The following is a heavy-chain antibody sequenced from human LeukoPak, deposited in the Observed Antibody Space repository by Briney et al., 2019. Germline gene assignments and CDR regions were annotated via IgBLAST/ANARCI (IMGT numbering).Heavy chain of an antibody. J-gene: IGHJ4*02. V-gene: IGHV3-33*06. D-gene: IGHD4-11*01. CDR1: GFTFSSYG. CDR3: AKGSGGSDYTPAVDY. Sequence: GGSLRLSCAASGFTFSSYGMHWVRQAPGKGLEWVAVIWYDGSNKYYADSVKGRFIISRDNSKNTLYLQMNSLRAEDTAVYYCAKGSGGSDYTPAVDYWGQGTLVTVSS. CDR2: IWYDGSNK.